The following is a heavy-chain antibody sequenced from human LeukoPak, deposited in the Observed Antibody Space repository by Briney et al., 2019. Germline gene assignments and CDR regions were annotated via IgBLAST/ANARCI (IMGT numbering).Heavy chain of an antibody. CDR3: VRHGLGSSWFGFDY. Sequence: ASVKVSCKASGYTFTTYWIGWVRQMPGKGLEWMGITYPGDSGPRYSPSFQGQVTISADKSISTAYLQWSSLKASDSAMYYCVRHGLGSSWFGFDYWGQGTLVTVSS. CDR1: GYTFTTYW. D-gene: IGHD6-13*01. CDR2: TYPGDSGP. V-gene: IGHV5-51*01. J-gene: IGHJ4*02.